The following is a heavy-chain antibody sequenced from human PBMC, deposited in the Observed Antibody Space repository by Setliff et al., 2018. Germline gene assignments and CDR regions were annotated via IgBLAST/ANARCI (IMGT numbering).Heavy chain of an antibody. J-gene: IGHJ4*02. CDR1: GYSFTGYY. V-gene: IGHV1-46*01. CDR3: ARGGLAAAGRKGVFEY. D-gene: IGHD6-13*01. CDR2: IHTGGGSA. Sequence: ASVKVSCKTSGYSFTGYYMHWVRQAPGQGLEWMGIIHTGGGSASYAQKFQGRVTMTSDTSTSTVYMEVNIVTSDDTAIYYCARGGLAAAGRKGVFEYWGQGTVVTSPQ.